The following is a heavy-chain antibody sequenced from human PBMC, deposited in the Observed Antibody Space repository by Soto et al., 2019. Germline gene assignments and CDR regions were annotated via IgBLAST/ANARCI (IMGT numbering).Heavy chain of an antibody. J-gene: IGHJ4*02. Sequence: QVQLVESGGGVVQPGRSLRLSCAASGFAFSSYAMHWVRQAPGKGLEWVAVISYDGSNKYYADSVKGQFTISRDNSKNTLYLQMNSLRAEDTAVYYCASPTYGSGSYYKFDYWGQGTLVTVSS. V-gene: IGHV3-30-3*01. D-gene: IGHD3-10*01. CDR2: ISYDGSNK. CDR1: GFAFSSYA. CDR3: ASPTYGSGSYYKFDY.